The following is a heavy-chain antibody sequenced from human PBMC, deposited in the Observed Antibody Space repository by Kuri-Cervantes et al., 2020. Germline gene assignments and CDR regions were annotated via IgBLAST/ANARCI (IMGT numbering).Heavy chain of an antibody. J-gene: IGHJ4*02. CDR1: GFTVSSNY. CDR3: ARGRQRLLYY. Sequence: GGSLRLSCAASGFTVSSNYMSWVRQAPGKGLEWVSAISSSSSYIYYADSVKGRFTISRDNAKNSLYLQMNSLRAEDTAVYYCARGRQRLLYYWGQGTLVTVSS. V-gene: IGHV3-21*01. D-gene: IGHD6-25*01. CDR2: ISSSSSYI.